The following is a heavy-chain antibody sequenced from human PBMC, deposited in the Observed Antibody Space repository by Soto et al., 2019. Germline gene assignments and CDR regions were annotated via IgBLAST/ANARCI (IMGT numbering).Heavy chain of an antibody. CDR2: ISAYNGNT. CDR3: ARIKDIVVVPAAMPVYYYYGMDV. J-gene: IGHJ6*02. CDR1: GYTFTSYG. Sequence: ASVKVSFKASGYTFTSYGIRWVRQAPGQGLEWVGWISAYNGNTNYAQKLQGRVTMTTDTSTSTAYMELRSLRSDDTAVYYCARIKDIVVVPAAMPVYYYYGMDVWGQGTTVTVS. D-gene: IGHD2-2*01. V-gene: IGHV1-18*01.